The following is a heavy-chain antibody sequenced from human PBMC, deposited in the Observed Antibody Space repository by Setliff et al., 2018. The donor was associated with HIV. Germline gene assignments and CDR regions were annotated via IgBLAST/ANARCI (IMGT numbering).Heavy chain of an antibody. CDR2: VYDSGNT. V-gene: IGHV4-61*10. J-gene: IGHJ6*03. Sequence: SETLSLTCTVSGGSISSGSYYWSWIRQPAGKGLEWIGYVYDSGNTYNPSLESRVTISMDTSKNQFSLKVTSVTAADTALYYCARAVAGHTGYHSYYYNYMDVWGKGTTVTVSS. CDR1: GGSISSGSYY. CDR3: ARAVAGHTGYHSYYYNYMDV. D-gene: IGHD5-12*01.